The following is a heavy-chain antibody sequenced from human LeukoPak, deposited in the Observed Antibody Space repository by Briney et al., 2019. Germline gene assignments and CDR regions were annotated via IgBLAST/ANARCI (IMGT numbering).Heavy chain of an antibody. J-gene: IGHJ4*02. CDR2: ISYDGSNK. Sequence: PGRSLRLSYAASGFTFSSYGMHWVRQAPGKGLEWVAVISYDGSNKYYADSVKGRFTISRDNSKNTLYLQMNSLRAEDTAVYYCAKIRPWIQLWLEMDYWGQGTLVTVSS. CDR1: GFTFSSYG. D-gene: IGHD5-18*01. V-gene: IGHV3-30*18. CDR3: AKIRPWIQLWLEMDY.